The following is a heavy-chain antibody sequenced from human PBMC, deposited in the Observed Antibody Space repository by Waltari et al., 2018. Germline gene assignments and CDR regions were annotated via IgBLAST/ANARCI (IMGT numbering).Heavy chain of an antibody. CDR3: ARTPHCSGGSCLDY. CDR2: IHPGESHI. J-gene: IGHJ4*02. Sequence: EVQLVQSGAEVKKPGESLKISCKGSGYSFSTSWINWVRQMPGQGLEWMGIIHPGESHIRYSPSFQGLVTFSADTSISTAYLQWDSLKASDTAMYYCARTPHCSGGSCLDYWGQGTLVTVSS. CDR1: GYSFSTSW. V-gene: IGHV5-51*01. D-gene: IGHD2-15*01.